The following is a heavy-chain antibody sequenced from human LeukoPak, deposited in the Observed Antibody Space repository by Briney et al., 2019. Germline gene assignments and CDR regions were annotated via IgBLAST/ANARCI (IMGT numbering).Heavy chain of an antibody. Sequence: ASVQVSCQASGGTFSSYAISWVRQAPGQGLEWMGGIIPIFGTANYAQKFQGRVTITANESTSTAYMELSSLRSEDTAAYYCAREHMRGSDAFDIWGQGTMVTVSS. D-gene: IGHD2-21*01. V-gene: IGHV1-69*13. CDR2: IIPIFGTA. CDR3: AREHMRGSDAFDI. J-gene: IGHJ3*02. CDR1: GGTFSSYA.